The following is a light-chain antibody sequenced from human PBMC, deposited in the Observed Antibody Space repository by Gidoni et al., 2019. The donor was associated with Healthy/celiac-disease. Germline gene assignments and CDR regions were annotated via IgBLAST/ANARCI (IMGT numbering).Light chain of an antibody. Sequence: DIVMTQSPLAMPVTPGEPASISCRSSQSLLHSNGYHYFDCYLQKPGQSPQLLIYLGSNRASGVPDRFRGSGSGTDFTLKISRVEAEDVGVYYCIQALQTPSLFTFGPGTKVDIK. J-gene: IGKJ3*01. V-gene: IGKV2-28*01. CDR2: LGS. CDR1: QSLLHSNGYHY. CDR3: IQALQTPSLFT.